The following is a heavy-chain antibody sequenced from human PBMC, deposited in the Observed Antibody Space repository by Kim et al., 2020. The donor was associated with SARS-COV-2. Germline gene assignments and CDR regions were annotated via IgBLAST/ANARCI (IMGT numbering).Heavy chain of an antibody. CDR2: INTNTGNP. CDR1: GYTFTSYA. Sequence: ASVKVSCKASGYTFTSYAMNWVRQAPGQGLEWMGWINTNTGNPTYAQGFTGRFVFSLDTSVSTAYLQISSLKAEDTAVYYCARAEYYYGSGSYYTKIYYYYGMDVWGQGTTVTVSS. J-gene: IGHJ6*02. D-gene: IGHD3-10*01. V-gene: IGHV7-4-1*02. CDR3: ARAEYYYGSGSYYTKIYYYYGMDV.